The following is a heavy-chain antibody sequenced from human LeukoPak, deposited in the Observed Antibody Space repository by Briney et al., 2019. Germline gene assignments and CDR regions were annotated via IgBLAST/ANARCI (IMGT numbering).Heavy chain of an antibody. D-gene: IGHD3-9*01. CDR1: GFTFSSYA. Sequence: PGGSLRLSCAASGFTFSSYAMSWVRQAPGKGLEWVSAISGSGGSTYYADSVKGRFTISRDNSKNTLYLQMNSLRAEDTAVYYCAKGFDILTGYYAFDYWGQGTLVTASS. J-gene: IGHJ4*02. CDR2: ISGSGGST. V-gene: IGHV3-23*01. CDR3: AKGFDILTGYYAFDY.